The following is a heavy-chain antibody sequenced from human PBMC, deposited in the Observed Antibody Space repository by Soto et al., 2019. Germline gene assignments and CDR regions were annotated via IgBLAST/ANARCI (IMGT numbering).Heavy chain of an antibody. Sequence: QVQLQESGPGLVKPSQTLSLTCTVSGGSISSGDYYWSWIRQPPGKGLEWIGYIYYSGSTYYNPSHKSRITISVDTSKNQFSLKLSSVTAADTAVYYCARQTTVTTYYYGMDVWGQGTTVTVSS. CDR3: ARQTTVTTYYYGMDV. J-gene: IGHJ6*02. D-gene: IGHD4-4*01. CDR2: IYYSGST. V-gene: IGHV4-30-4*01. CDR1: GGSISSGDYY.